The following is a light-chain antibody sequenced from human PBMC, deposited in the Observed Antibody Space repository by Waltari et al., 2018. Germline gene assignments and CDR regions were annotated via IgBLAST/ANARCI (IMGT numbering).Light chain of an antibody. Sequence: AIRMTQSPSSLSASTGDRVPITCRASQDVSSYVAWYQQKPGKVPKLLIYAASTLQSGVPSRFSGSGSGTNFSLTIACLQSDDFAVYYCQQYYTYPVAFGGGAKVEVK. V-gene: IGKV1-8*01. CDR1: QDVSSY. J-gene: IGKJ4*01. CDR2: AAS. CDR3: QQYYTYPVA.